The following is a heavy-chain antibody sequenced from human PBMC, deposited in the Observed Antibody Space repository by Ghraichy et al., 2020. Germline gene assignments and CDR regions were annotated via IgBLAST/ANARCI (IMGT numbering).Heavy chain of an antibody. D-gene: IGHD6-13*01. CDR3: ARVVFGSSSWQLAPWGGWFDP. CDR1: GGSISSGGYY. V-gene: IGHV4-31*03. CDR2: IYYSGST. Sequence: SETLSLTCTVSGGSISSGGYYWSWIRQHPGKGLEWIGYIYYSGSTYYNPSLKSRVTISVDTSKNQFSLKLSSVTAADTAVYYCARVVFGSSSWQLAPWGGWFDPWGQGTLVTVSS. J-gene: IGHJ5*02.